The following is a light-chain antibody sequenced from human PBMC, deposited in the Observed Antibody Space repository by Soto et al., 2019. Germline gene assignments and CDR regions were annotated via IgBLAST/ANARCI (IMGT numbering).Light chain of an antibody. Sequence: DIQMTQSPSSLSASVGDRVTITCQASQDXSNYLNWYQQKPGKAPKLLIYDASNLETGVPSRFSGSGSGTDFTFTISSLQPEDIATYYCXQYDNLPFTFGPGTKVDIK. J-gene: IGKJ3*01. CDR1: QDXSNY. V-gene: IGKV1-33*01. CDR3: XQYDNLPFT. CDR2: DAS.